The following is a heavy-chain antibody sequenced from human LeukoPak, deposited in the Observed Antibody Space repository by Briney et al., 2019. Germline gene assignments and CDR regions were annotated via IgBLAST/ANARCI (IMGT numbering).Heavy chain of an antibody. CDR1: GGSISSYY. CDR2: IYYSGST. CDR3: ARGYGNYYYDSSGYQPALYYFDY. J-gene: IGHJ4*02. Sequence: SETLSLTCTVSGGSISSYYWSWIRQPPGKGLEWIGYIYYSGSTNYNPSLRSRVTISVDTSKNQFSLKLSSVTAADTAVYYCARGYGNYYYDSSGYQPALYYFDYWGQGTLVTVSS. V-gene: IGHV4-59*01. D-gene: IGHD3-22*01.